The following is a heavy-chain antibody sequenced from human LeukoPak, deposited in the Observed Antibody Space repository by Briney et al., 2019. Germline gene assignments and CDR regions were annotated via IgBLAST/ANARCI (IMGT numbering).Heavy chain of an antibody. Sequence: PGGSLRLSCAASGFTFSSYSMNWVRQAPGKGLEWVSSISSSSSYIYYADSVKGRFTISRDNAKNSLYLQMNSLRAEDTAVYYCARHNTREGWFDPWGQGTLVTVSS. CDR1: GFTFSSYS. CDR2: ISSSSSYI. CDR3: ARHNTREGWFDP. V-gene: IGHV3-21*01. D-gene: IGHD1-14*01. J-gene: IGHJ5*02.